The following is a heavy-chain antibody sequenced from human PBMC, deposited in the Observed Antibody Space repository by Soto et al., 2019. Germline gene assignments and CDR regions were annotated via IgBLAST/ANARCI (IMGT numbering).Heavy chain of an antibody. Sequence: QITLKDSGPTLVKTTQTLTLTCTFSGVSLTTSGVGAGGVRQPPAKALEGLVLIFWNDDIHYSPYLKCWPTITKDTSKNRVVLTMTNLDPVDTATYYCARFWLLGTYYVDYWGQGTLVSVSS. J-gene: IGHJ4*02. CDR2: IFWNDDI. V-gene: IGHV2-5*01. CDR1: GVSLTTSGVG. CDR3: ARFWLLGTYYVDY. D-gene: IGHD3-22*01.